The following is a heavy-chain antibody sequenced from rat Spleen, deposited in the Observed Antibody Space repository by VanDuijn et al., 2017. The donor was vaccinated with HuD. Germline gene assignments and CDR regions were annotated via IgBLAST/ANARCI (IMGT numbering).Heavy chain of an antibody. CDR1: GFTFSNYG. Sequence: EVQLVESGGGLVQPGRSLKLSCAASGFTFSNYGMAWVRQTPTKGLEWVASISTGGGNTYYRDSVKGRFTMSRDIAQNTLYLQMNSLRSEDTATYYCTRGGNYALDAWGQGASVTVSS. V-gene: IGHV5S13*01. D-gene: IGHD1-11*01. CDR2: ISTGGGNT. J-gene: IGHJ4*01. CDR3: TRGGNYALDA.